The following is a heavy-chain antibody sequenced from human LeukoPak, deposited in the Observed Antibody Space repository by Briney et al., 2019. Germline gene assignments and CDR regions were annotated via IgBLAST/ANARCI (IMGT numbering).Heavy chain of an antibody. J-gene: IGHJ4*02. D-gene: IGHD1-26*01. CDR3: AKPVNISLSGSFDF. Sequence: PGGSLRLSCAASGFTFSDYAMSWVRQAPGMGLEWVSVVSNNGADTYYADAVKGRFTISRDNSKNTLYLQVSSLSAEDTAVYYCAKPVNISLSGSFDFWGQGTLVTVSS. V-gene: IGHV3-23*01. CDR2: VSNNGADT. CDR1: GFTFSDYA.